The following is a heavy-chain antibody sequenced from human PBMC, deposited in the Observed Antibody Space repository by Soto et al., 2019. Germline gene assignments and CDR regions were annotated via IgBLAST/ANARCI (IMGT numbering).Heavy chain of an antibody. V-gene: IGHV3-20*01. CDR2: INWNGGIT. Sequence: EVQLVESGGGVVRPGGSLRLSCAASGFTFDYYGMSWVRQAPGKGLEWVSGINWNGGITGYADSVKGRFTISRDNAKNALYLQMNSLRAEDTALYHCARAGGRTYYYGSSYWGQGTLVTVSS. D-gene: IGHD3-10*01. CDR1: GFTFDYYG. J-gene: IGHJ4*02. CDR3: ARAGGRTYYYGSSY.